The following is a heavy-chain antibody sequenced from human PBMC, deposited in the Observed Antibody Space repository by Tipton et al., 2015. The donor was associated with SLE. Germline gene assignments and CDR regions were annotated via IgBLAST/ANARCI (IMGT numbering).Heavy chain of an antibody. Sequence: SLRLSCAASGFTFSSYAMSWVRQAPGKGLEWVSGISGSGGSTYYADSVKGRFTISRDNSKNTLYLQMHSLRAEDTAVYYCAKGGSGSYYRVDWFDPWGQGTLVTVSS. CDR1: GFTFSSYA. J-gene: IGHJ5*02. D-gene: IGHD3-10*01. V-gene: IGHV3-23*01. CDR3: AKGGSGSYYRVDWFDP. CDR2: ISGSGGST.